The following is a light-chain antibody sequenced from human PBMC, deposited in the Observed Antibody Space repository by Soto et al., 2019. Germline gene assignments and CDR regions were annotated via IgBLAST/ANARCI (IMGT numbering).Light chain of an antibody. Sequence: RVMTQSPDTLSVSPGERATLSCRASETVRSNLAWYQQKPGQAPRLLIYAASTRATGIPARFIGNGSGTEFPLTISSLQSEDFAVYYCQQYNNWWTFGQGTKVDIK. CDR1: ETVRSN. J-gene: IGKJ1*01. CDR3: QQYNNWWT. CDR2: AAS. V-gene: IGKV3D-15*01.